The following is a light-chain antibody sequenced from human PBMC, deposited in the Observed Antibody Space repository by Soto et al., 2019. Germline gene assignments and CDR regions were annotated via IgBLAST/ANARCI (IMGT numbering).Light chain of an antibody. CDR3: QMWDSSSDHVV. Sequence: SYVMTQPPSVSVAPGQTAEITCGGNNIGTKSVHWYQQRPGQAPVLVVYDNSARPSGIPERFSGSNSGNSATLTVSRVEDGDEADYYCQMWDSSSDHVVFGGGTKLTVL. J-gene: IGLJ2*01. CDR2: DNS. CDR1: NIGTKS. V-gene: IGLV3-21*02.